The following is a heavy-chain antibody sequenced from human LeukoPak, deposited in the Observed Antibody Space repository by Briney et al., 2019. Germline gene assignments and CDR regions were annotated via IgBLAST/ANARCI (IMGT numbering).Heavy chain of an antibody. CDR3: ANLYYYDSSRYYFDY. Sequence: PGGSLRLSCAASGIAFSTYAMSWVRQAPGKGLEWVSVVSESGEITHYADSVKGRFTISRDNSKNTVYLQMNSLRAEDSAVYYCANLYYYDSSRYYFDYWGQGTLVTVSS. J-gene: IGHJ4*02. D-gene: IGHD3-22*01. CDR2: VSESGEIT. CDR1: GIAFSTYA. V-gene: IGHV3-23*01.